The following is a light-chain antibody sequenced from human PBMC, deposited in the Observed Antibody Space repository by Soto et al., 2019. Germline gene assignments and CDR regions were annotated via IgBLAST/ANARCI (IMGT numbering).Light chain of an antibody. Sequence: QSVLTQPLSVSGAPGQRVTISCTGSSSNIGAGYDVHWYQQLPGTAPKLLIYGNSNRPSGVPDRFSGSKSGTSASLAITGLRAEDEADYYCQSYDSSLSGWVFGGGTKVTVL. CDR2: GNS. CDR3: QSYDSSLSGWV. V-gene: IGLV1-40*01. J-gene: IGLJ3*02. CDR1: SSNIGAGYD.